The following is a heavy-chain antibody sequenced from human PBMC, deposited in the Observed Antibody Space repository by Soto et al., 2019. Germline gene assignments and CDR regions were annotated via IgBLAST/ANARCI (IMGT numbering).Heavy chain of an antibody. Sequence: EVQLLESGGGLVQPGGSLRLSCAASGCTLSSYAMSWVRQAPGKGLEWVSAISGSGGSTYYADSVKGRFTISRDNSKNTLYLQMNSLRAEDTAVYYCAENYDFWSGYYPPHYWGQGTLVTVSS. CDR1: GCTLSSYA. CDR3: AENYDFWSGYYPPHY. V-gene: IGHV3-23*01. J-gene: IGHJ4*02. CDR2: ISGSGGST. D-gene: IGHD3-3*01.